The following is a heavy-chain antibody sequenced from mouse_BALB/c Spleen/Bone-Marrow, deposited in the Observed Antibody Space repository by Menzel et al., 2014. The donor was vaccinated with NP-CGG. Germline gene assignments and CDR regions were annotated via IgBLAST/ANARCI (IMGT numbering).Heavy chain of an antibody. CDR1: GYTFTSYW. Sequence: QVQLQQSGAELAKPGASVKMSCKASGYTFTSYWMHCVKQRPGQGLEWIGYINPSTGYTEYNQKFKDKATLTADKSSSTAYMQLSSLTSEDSAVYYCARQITTVDYAMDYWGQGTSVTVSS. CDR2: INPSTGYT. CDR3: ARQITTVDYAMDY. J-gene: IGHJ4*01. D-gene: IGHD1-1*01. V-gene: IGHV1-7*01.